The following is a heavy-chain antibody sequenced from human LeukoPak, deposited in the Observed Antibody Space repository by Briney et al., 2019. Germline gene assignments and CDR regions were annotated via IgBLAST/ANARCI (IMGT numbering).Heavy chain of an antibody. CDR3: AAATRSGSYYHGPYGMDV. CDR2: VVVGSGNT. J-gene: IGHJ6*04. Sequence: SVKVSCKASGFTFTSSAVQWVRQARGQRLEWIGWVVVGSGNTNYAQKFQERVTITRDMSTSTAYMELSSLRSEDTAVYYCAAATRSGSYYHGPYGMDVWGKETTVTVSS. V-gene: IGHV1-58*01. D-gene: IGHD3-10*01. CDR1: GFTFTSSA.